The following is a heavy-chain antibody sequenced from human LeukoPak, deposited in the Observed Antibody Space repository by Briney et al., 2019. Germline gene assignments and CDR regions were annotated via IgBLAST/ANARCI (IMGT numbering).Heavy chain of an antibody. V-gene: IGHV3-11*01. CDR1: GFTFSDYY. D-gene: IGHD3-3*01. Sequence: GGSLRLSCAASGFTFSDYYMSWIRQAPGKGLEWVSYISSSGSTIYYADSVKGRFTISRDNAKNSLYLQMNSLRAEVTAVYYCARKGYYDFWSGPTGGAFDIWGQGTVVTVSS. J-gene: IGHJ3*02. CDR3: ARKGYYDFWSGPTGGAFDI. CDR2: ISSSGSTI.